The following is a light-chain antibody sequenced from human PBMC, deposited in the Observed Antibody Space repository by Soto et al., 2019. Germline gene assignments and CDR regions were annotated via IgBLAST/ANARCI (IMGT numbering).Light chain of an antibody. CDR3: LQDINYPWT. V-gene: IGKV1-5*01. J-gene: IGKJ1*01. CDR2: GAS. Sequence: DIQMTQSPATLSASVGDSVTITCRASQSISHWLAWYQQKPGKAPKVLIYGASNLQSGVPPRFSGSGSGTDLTLAISSLQPEDSETYDCLQDINYPWTFGQGTKVDIK. CDR1: QSISHW.